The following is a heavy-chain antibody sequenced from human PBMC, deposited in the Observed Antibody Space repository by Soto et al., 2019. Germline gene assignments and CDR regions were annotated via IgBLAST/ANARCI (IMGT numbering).Heavy chain of an antibody. CDR1: GFTFSDYY. J-gene: IGHJ6*02. Sequence: GGSVRLSCAASGFTFSDYYMSWIRQAPGKGLEWVSYISSSGSTIYYADSVKGRFTISRDNAKNSLDLQMNSLRAEDTGVYYCARGRRIYGMDVWGQGTTVTVSS. V-gene: IGHV3-11*01. CDR2: ISSSGSTI. CDR3: ARGRRIYGMDV.